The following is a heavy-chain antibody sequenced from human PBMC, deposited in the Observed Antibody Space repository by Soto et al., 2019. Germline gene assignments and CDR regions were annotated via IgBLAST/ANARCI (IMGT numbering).Heavy chain of an antibody. CDR2: IYYSGST. J-gene: IGHJ6*02. Sequence: SETLSLTCTVSGGSISSSSYYWGWIRQPPGKGLEWIGSIYYSGSTYYNPSLKSRVTISVDTSKNQFSLKLSSVTAADTAVYYCARHYYDSSGYYYRGGYYYYYGMDVWGQGTTVTVSS. D-gene: IGHD3-22*01. CDR3: ARHYYDSSGYYYRGGYYYYYGMDV. V-gene: IGHV4-39*01. CDR1: GGSISSSSYY.